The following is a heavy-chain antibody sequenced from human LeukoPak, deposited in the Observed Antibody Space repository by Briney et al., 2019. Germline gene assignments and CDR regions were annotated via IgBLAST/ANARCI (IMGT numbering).Heavy chain of an antibody. D-gene: IGHD3-10*01. CDR2: IYYSGST. CDR1: GGSISSYY. Sequence: SETLSLTCTVSGGSISSYYWSWIRQPPGKGLEWIGYIYYSGSTNYNPSLKSRVTISVDTSKNQFSLKLSSVTAADTAVYYCARDSLMVRGVRAHDYWGQGTLVTVSS. CDR3: ARDSLMVRGVRAHDY. V-gene: IGHV4-59*01. J-gene: IGHJ4*02.